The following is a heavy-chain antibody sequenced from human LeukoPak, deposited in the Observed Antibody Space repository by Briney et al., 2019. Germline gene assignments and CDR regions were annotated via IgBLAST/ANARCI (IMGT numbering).Heavy chain of an antibody. CDR2: IKQDGSEK. CDR1: GFTFSSYG. D-gene: IGHD2-15*01. CDR3: ARVIGYCSGGSCYSFGMDV. J-gene: IGHJ6*03. Sequence: GGSLRLSCAASGFTFSSYGMHWVRQAPGKGLEWVANIKQDGSEKYYVDSVKGRFTISRDNAKNSLYLQMNSLRAEDTAVYYCARVIGYCSGGSCYSFGMDVWGKGTTVTVSS. V-gene: IGHV3-7*01.